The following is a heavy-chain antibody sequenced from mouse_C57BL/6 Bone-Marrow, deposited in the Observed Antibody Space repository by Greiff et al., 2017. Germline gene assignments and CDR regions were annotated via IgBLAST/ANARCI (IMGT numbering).Heavy chain of an antibody. CDR3: TRRGSSYNY. CDR2: IDPETGGT. CDR1: GYTFTDYE. V-gene: IGHV1-15*01. J-gene: IGHJ2*01. Sequence: VQLVESGAELVRPGASVTLSCKASGYTFTDYEMHWVKQTPVHGLEWIGAIDPETGGTAYNQKFKGKAILTADKSSSTAYMQLRSLTSEDTAVYYCTRRGSSYNYWGQGTTVTVSS. D-gene: IGHD1-1*01.